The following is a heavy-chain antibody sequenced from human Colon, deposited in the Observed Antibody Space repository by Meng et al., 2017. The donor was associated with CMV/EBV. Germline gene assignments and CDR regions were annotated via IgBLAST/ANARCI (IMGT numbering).Heavy chain of an antibody. CDR1: GFTFDDYA. CDR3: AKDSYDFWSGYYLNDAFDI. Sequence: LKISCAASGFTFDDYAMHWVRQAPGKGLEWVSGISWNSGSIGYADSVKGRFTISRDNAKNSLYLQMNSLRAEDSALYYCAKDSYDFWSGYYLNDAFDIWGQGTMVTVSS. D-gene: IGHD3-3*01. J-gene: IGHJ3*02. CDR2: ISWNSGSI. V-gene: IGHV3-9*01.